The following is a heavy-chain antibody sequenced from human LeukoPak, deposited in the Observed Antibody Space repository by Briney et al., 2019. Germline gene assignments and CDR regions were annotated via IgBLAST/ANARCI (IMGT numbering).Heavy chain of an antibody. CDR3: ARDSVSDTAMVLDDAFDI. J-gene: IGHJ3*02. V-gene: IGHV3-23*01. Sequence: GGSLRLSCAASGFTFSSYAMNWVRQAPGKGLEWVSAIIGSGGSTYYADSVKGRFTISRDNAKNSLYLQMNSLRAEDTAVYYCARDSVSDTAMVLDDAFDIWGQGTMVTVSS. D-gene: IGHD5-18*01. CDR2: IIGSGGST. CDR1: GFTFSSYA.